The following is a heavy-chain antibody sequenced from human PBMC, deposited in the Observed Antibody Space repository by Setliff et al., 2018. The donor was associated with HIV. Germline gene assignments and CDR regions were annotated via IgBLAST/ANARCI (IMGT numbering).Heavy chain of an antibody. D-gene: IGHD3-10*01. CDR1: GYTFSDYF. CDR2: FDPEYGET. CDR3: ATVPVTSGTLPYI. V-gene: IGHV1-24*01. J-gene: IGHJ4*02. Sequence: GASVKVSCKASGYTFSDYFLHWVRQAPGKGLEWMGGFDPEYGETIFAQKFQERVTMTQDTSADTAYMEMRRLRSDDTAVFYSATVPVTSGTLPYIWGPGTLVTVSS.